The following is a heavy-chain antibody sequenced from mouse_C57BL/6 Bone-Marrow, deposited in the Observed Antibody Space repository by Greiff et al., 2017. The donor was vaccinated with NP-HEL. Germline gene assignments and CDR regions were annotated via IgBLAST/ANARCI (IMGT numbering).Heavy chain of an antibody. CDR1: GFTFSDYG. D-gene: IGHD2-3*01. CDR3: ARPYDGYSWYFDV. V-gene: IGHV5-17*01. J-gene: IGHJ1*03. Sequence: EVQLVESGGGLVKPGGSLKLSCAASGFTFSDYGMHWVRQAPEKGLEWVAYISSGSSTIYYADKVKGRLPMSRDNAKSTLFLKMTSLRSEDTAMYYCARPYDGYSWYFDVWGTGTTVTVSS. CDR2: ISSGSSTI.